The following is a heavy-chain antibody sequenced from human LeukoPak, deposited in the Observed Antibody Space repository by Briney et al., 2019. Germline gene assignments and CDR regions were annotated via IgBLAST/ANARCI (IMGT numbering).Heavy chain of an antibody. CDR2: INPNSGGT. CDR3: AKDAYSGFSSSYNMDS. CDR1: GYTVTGHY. J-gene: IGHJ4*02. V-gene: IGHV1-2*02. D-gene: IGHD5-18*01. Sequence: ASVKVSCKASGYTVTGHYLHWVRQAPGQGLEWMGWINPNSGGTNYAQKFQGRVTMTGDTSINTAYMELNSLTSDDTAKYYCAKDAYSGFSSSYNMDSWGQGTLVTVSS.